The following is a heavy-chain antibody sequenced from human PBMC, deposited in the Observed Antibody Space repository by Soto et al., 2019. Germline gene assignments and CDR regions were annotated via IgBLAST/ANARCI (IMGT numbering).Heavy chain of an antibody. CDR2: ISTYNGNT. D-gene: IGHD3-22*01. J-gene: IGHJ4*02. CDR3: ARVPATGYDYYSSGYYYFDY. Sequence: QVQLVQSGAEVKKPGASVKVSCKASGYTFTSYGISWVRQAPGQGLEWMGWISTYNGNTNYAQKLQGRVTMTTATTTSTAYMEPRSLRSDDTAVYYGARVPATGYDYYSSGYYYFDYWGQGTLVTVSS. CDR1: GYTFTSYG. V-gene: IGHV1-18*01.